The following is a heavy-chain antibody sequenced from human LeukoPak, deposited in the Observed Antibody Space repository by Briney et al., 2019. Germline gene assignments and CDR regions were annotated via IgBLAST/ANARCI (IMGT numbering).Heavy chain of an antibody. J-gene: IGHJ4*02. V-gene: IGHV4-4*07. Sequence: PSETLSLTCTVSGGSISSYYWSWIRHPAGKGLEWIGRIYTSGSTNYNPSLKSRVTMSVDTSKNQFSLKVSSVTAADTAVYYCAREKQSSGWYVPNYFDYWGQGTLVTVSS. CDR1: GGSISSYY. D-gene: IGHD6-19*01. CDR3: AREKQSSGWYVPNYFDY. CDR2: IYTSGST.